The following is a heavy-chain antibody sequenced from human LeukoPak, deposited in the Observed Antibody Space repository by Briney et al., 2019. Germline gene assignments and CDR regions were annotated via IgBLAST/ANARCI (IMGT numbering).Heavy chain of an antibody. CDR1: GGSISSGGYY. CDR2: INRSGRA. V-gene: IGHV4-39*01. Sequence: SQTLSLTCTVSGGSISSGGYYWSWIRQPPWKGLEWIGDINRSGRAVYNTSLKSRVIISVDTSKNQFSLKVNSVTAADTAVYYCARHKIVITMLGVHRWFDPWGQGTLVAVSS. D-gene: IGHD3-3*01. CDR3: ARHKIVITMLGVHRWFDP. J-gene: IGHJ5*02.